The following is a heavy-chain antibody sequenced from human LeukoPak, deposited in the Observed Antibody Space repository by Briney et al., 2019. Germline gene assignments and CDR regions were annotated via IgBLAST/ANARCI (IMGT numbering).Heavy chain of an antibody. CDR3: ARDPDSSAFDY. D-gene: IGHD2-15*01. CDR1: GFNFGTYW. J-gene: IGHJ4*02. V-gene: IGHV3-7*01. Sequence: GGSLRLSCTAAGFNFGTYWMSWVRQSPEKGLGFVASIKYDDTVKNYVDSVKGRFTISRDNPSNSVYLQMDSLRPEDTALYYCARDPDSSAFDYWGQGAQVTVSS. CDR2: IKYDDTVK.